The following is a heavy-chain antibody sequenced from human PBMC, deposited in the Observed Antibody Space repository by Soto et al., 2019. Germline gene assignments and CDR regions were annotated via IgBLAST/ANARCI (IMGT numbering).Heavy chain of an antibody. CDR3: AKVNVVVVAATFEYEYYFDY. J-gene: IGHJ4*02. D-gene: IGHD2-15*01. Sequence: GGSLRLSCVASGFTVSNIYMSWVRQAPGRGLEWVSAISNTGSTYYAGSVKGRSTISRDSSTNTLYLEVNSLRADDTAVYYCAKVNVVVVAATFEYEYYFDYWGQGTLVTVSS. CDR2: ISNTGST. V-gene: IGHV3-53*01. CDR1: GFTVSNIY.